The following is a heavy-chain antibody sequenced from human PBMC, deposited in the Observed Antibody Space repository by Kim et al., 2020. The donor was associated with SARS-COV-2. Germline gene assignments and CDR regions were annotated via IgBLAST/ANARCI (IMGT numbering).Heavy chain of an antibody. CDR2: ISSNGGST. Sequence: GGSLRLSCSASGFTFSSYAMHWVRQAPGKGLEYVSAISSNGGSTYYADSVKGRFTISRDNSKNTLYLQMSSLRAEDTAVYYCVEGGKGSGSYYPPDYWGQGTLVTVSS. V-gene: IGHV3-64D*09. J-gene: IGHJ4*02. D-gene: IGHD1-26*01. CDR3: VEGGKGSGSYYPPDY. CDR1: GFTFSSYA.